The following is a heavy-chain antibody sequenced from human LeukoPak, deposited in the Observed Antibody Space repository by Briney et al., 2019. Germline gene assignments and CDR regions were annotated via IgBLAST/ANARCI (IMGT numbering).Heavy chain of an antibody. Sequence: ASVKVSCKASGYTFTSYYMHWVRQAPGQGLEWMGIIYPSGGGTSYAQKFQGRVTITADESTSTAYMELSSLRSEDTAVYYCARDLYSSSWYRGDNFDYWGQGTLVTVSS. CDR1: GYTFTSYY. J-gene: IGHJ4*02. D-gene: IGHD6-13*01. CDR2: IYPSGGGT. CDR3: ARDLYSSSWYRGDNFDY. V-gene: IGHV1-46*01.